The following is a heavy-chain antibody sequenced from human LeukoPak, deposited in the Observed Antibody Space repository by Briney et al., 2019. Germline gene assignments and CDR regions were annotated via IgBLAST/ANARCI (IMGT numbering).Heavy chain of an antibody. CDR2: INHSGST. D-gene: IGHD3-3*01. V-gene: IGHV4-34*01. J-gene: IGHJ5*02. CDR1: RGSFSGYY. CDR3: ARRPPRGYYDFWSGYSAWFDP. Sequence: SETLSLTCAVYRGSFSGYYWSWIRQPPGKGLEWIGEINHSGSTNYNPSLKSRVTISVDTSKNQFSLKLSSVTAADTAVYYCARRPPRGYYDFWSGYSAWFDPWGQGTLVTVSS.